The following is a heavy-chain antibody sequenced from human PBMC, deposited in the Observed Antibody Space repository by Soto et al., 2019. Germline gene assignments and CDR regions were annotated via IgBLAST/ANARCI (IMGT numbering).Heavy chain of an antibody. Sequence: PSETLSLTCTVSGASISYGGFSWSWIRQSPGKGLEWIGYISHLESTYFHPSFKSXLTMSIDRTRNQFSLKLSSVTAADMAVYYCARGGGYDSFDYWGQGVLVTVSS. CDR2: ISHLEST. D-gene: IGHD5-12*01. J-gene: IGHJ4*02. CDR3: ARGGGYDSFDY. V-gene: IGHV4-30-2*06. CDR1: GASISYGGFS.